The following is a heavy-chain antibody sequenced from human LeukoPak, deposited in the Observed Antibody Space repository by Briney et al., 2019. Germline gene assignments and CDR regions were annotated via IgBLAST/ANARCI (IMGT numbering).Heavy chain of an antibody. CDR2: INHSGST. V-gene: IGHV4-34*01. CDR1: GGSFSGYY. CDR3: ASLWPYQLSAFDI. J-gene: IGHJ3*02. D-gene: IGHD2-2*01. Sequence: SETLSLTCAVYGGSFSGYYWSWIRQPPGKGLEWIGEINHSGSTNYNPSLKSRVAISVDTSKNQFSLKLSSVTAADTAVYYCASLWPYQLSAFDIWGQGTMVTVSS.